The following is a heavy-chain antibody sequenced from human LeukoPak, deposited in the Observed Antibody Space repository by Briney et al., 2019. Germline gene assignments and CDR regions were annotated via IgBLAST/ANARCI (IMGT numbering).Heavy chain of an antibody. J-gene: IGHJ4*02. D-gene: IGHD3-3*01. CDR1: GGSISSGGYY. V-gene: IGHV4-31*03. CDR3: ARGVPSYTYYDFWSGYYDY. CDR2: IYYSGST. Sequence: SETLSPTCTVSGGSISSGGYYWSWIRQHPGKGLEWIGYIYYSGSTYYNPSLKSRVTISVDTSKNQFSLKLSSVTAADTAVYYCARGVPSYTYYDFWSGYYDYWGQGTLVTVSS.